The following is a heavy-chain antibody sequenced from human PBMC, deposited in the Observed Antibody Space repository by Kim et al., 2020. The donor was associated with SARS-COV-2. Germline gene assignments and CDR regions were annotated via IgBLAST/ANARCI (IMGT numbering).Heavy chain of an antibody. CDR3: AKGVAGFDP. D-gene: IGHD2-15*01. Sequence: GNTNYAQKLQGRVTMTTDTSTSTAYMELRSLRSDDTAVYYCAKGVAGFDPWGQGTLVTVSS. V-gene: IGHV1-18*01. CDR2: GNT. J-gene: IGHJ5*02.